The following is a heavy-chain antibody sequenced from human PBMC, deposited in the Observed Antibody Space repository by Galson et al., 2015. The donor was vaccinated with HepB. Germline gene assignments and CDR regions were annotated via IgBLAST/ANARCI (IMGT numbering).Heavy chain of an antibody. Sequence: SVKVSCKASGGTFSSYAISWVRQAPGQGLEWMGGIIPIFGTANYAQKFQGRVTITADESTSTAYMELSSLRSEDTAVYYCARENGYGDYGNWFDPWGQGTLVTVSS. CDR1: GGTFSSYA. J-gene: IGHJ5*02. CDR3: ARENGYGDYGNWFDP. D-gene: IGHD4-17*01. CDR2: IIPIFGTA. V-gene: IGHV1-69*13.